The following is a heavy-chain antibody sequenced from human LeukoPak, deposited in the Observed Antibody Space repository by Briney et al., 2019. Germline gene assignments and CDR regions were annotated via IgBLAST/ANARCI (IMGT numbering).Heavy chain of an antibody. CDR3: ARGRVEGDIVVVPAATPGYYFDY. J-gene: IGHJ4*02. D-gene: IGHD2-2*01. V-gene: IGHV4-34*01. Sequence: SEALSLTCAVYGGSFSGYYWSWIRQPPGKGLEWIGEINHSGSTNYNPSLKSRVTISVDTSKNQFSLKLSSVTAADTAVYYCARGRVEGDIVVVPAATPGYYFDYWGQGTLSPSPQ. CDR2: INHSGST. CDR1: GGSFSGYY.